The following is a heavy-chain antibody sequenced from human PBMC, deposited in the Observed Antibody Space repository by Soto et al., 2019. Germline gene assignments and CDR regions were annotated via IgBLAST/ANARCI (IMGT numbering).Heavy chain of an antibody. Sequence: QSGGSLRLSCAASGFTCSSYAMRWVRLAPGEGLEWVAAISVSGCSTYYADSVKGRFTISRYNAKNALYLQMNSLRAEDTAVYYCAKDATYYYDSSGYYFGYFDDWGQGTLVTVSS. CDR3: AKDATYYYDSSGYYFGYFDD. V-gene: IGHV3-23*01. D-gene: IGHD3-22*01. CDR1: GFTCSSYA. J-gene: IGHJ4*02. CDR2: ISVSGCST.